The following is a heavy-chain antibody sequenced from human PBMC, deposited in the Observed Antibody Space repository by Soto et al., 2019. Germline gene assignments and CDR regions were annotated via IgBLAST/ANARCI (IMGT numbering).Heavy chain of an antibody. CDR1: GFPVSSNY. Sequence: GGSLRLSCASSGFPVSSNYMSWVRQAPGKGLEWVSVIYSGGSTYYADSVKGRFTISRDNSKNTLYLQMNSLRAEDTAVYYCARLRCSGGSCYWFDYWGQGTLVTVSS. CDR2: IYSGGST. D-gene: IGHD2-15*01. J-gene: IGHJ4*02. CDR3: ARLRCSGGSCYWFDY. V-gene: IGHV3-66*04.